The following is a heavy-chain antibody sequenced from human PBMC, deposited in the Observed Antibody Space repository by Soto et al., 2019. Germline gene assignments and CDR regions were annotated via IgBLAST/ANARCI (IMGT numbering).Heavy chain of an antibody. D-gene: IGHD6-13*01. V-gene: IGHV1-2*04. J-gene: IGHJ5*02. CDR1: GYTFTGYY. CDR2: INPNSGGT. CDR3: AREGIAAAGTGEGWFDP. Sequence: QVQLVQSGAEVKKPGASVKVSCKASGYTFTGYYMHWVRQAPGQGFECMGWINPNSGGTNYAQKFEGWVTMPRDTTNSTAYKELSKVRSDDTAVYYCAREGIAAAGTGEGWFDPWGQGTLVTVSS.